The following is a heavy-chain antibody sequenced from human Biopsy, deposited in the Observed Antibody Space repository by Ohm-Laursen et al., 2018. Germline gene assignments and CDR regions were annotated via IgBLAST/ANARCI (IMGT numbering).Heavy chain of an antibody. V-gene: IGHV4-59*07. D-gene: IGHD2/OR15-2a*01. CDR3: ARATNSTGWPYYYFYGMDV. Sequence: SDTLSLTCTVSGDSISSYYWSWIPQPPGKGLEWIGYIYYSGSTNYNPSLKSRVTISVDTSKNQFSLRLNSVTAADTAVYYCARATNSTGWPYYYFYGMDVWGQGTTVTVSS. CDR2: IYYSGST. J-gene: IGHJ6*02. CDR1: GDSISSYY.